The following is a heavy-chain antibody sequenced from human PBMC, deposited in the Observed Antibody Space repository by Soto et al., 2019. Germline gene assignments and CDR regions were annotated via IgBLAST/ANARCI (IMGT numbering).Heavy chain of an antibody. D-gene: IGHD2-2*01. CDR1: GFTFSSYG. Sequence: GGSLRLSCAASGFTFSSYGMHWVRQAPGKGLEWVAVISYDGSNKYYADSVKGRFTISRDNSKNTLYLQMNSLRAEDTAVYYCAKAPNYYCSSTSCYGYYYYGMDVWGQGTTVTVSS. CDR2: ISYDGSNK. V-gene: IGHV3-30*18. CDR3: AKAPNYYCSSTSCYGYYYYGMDV. J-gene: IGHJ6*02.